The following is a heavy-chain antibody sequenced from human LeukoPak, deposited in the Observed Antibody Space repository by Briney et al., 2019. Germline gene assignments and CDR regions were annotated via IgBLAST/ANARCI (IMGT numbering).Heavy chain of an antibody. CDR3: ARPSTYYYDSSGHGAFDI. CDR1: GGSISSYY. J-gene: IGHJ3*02. Sequence: SETLSLTCTVSGGSISSYYWSWIRQPPGKGLEWIGYIYYSGSTNYNPSLKSRVTMSVDTSKNQFSLKLSSVTAADTAVYYCARPSTYYYDSSGHGAFDIWGQGTMVTVSS. CDR2: IYYSGST. D-gene: IGHD3-22*01. V-gene: IGHV4-59*08.